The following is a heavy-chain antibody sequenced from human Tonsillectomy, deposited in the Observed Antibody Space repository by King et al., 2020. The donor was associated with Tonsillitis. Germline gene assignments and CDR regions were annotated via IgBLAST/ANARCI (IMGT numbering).Heavy chain of an antibody. Sequence: QLVQSGGGLVQPGGSLRLSCSASGFTFDNYAMTWVRQAPGKGLEWVSAITGSDGTTSYGDSVKGRFTISRDNSKNALYLQMNILTAEDTAVYYCARATYYYDSSGWPSYFDSWGQGTLVTVSS. CDR2: ITGSDGTT. CDR1: GFTFDNYA. J-gene: IGHJ4*02. V-gene: IGHV3-23*04. CDR3: ARATYYYDSSGWPSYFDS. D-gene: IGHD3-22*01.